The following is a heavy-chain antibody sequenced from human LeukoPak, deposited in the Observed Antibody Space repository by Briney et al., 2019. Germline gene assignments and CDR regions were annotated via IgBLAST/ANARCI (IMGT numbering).Heavy chain of an antibody. CDR3: ARGYCSSTSCYFPLKGFDP. J-gene: IGHJ5*02. Sequence: SQTLSLTCTVSGGYIRSGGYYWNWIRQHSGKGLEWIGYIHHTGSTSYNPSLKSRVSVSVDTSKNQFSLRLSSVTVADTAVYYCARGYCSSTSCYFPLKGFDPWGQGTLVTVSS. CDR1: GGYIRSGGYY. D-gene: IGHD2-2*01. CDR2: IHHTGST. V-gene: IGHV4-31*03.